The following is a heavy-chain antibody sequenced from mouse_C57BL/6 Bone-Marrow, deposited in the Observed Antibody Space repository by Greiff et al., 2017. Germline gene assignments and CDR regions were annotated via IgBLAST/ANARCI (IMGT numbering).Heavy chain of an antibody. V-gene: IGHV1-85*01. J-gene: IGHJ1*03. CDR2: IYPRDGST. D-gene: IGHD1-3*01. Sequence: QVQLQQSGPELVKPGASVKLSCKASGYTFTSYDINWVKQRPGQGLEWIGWIYPRDGSTKYNEKFKGKATLTVDTSSSTAYMELHSLTSESSAVYLCARSGGYYSGGCVWYIDVWGTGTTVTVSS. CDR3: ARSGGYYSGGCVWYIDV. CDR1: GYTFTSYD.